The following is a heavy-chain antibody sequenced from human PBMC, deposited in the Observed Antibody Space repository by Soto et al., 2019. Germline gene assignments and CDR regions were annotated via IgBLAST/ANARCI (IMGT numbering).Heavy chain of an antibody. D-gene: IGHD3-10*01. V-gene: IGHV4-59*01. CDR1: GGSISSYY. CDR3: ARDRLWFGALGGMDV. J-gene: IGHJ6*02. Sequence: QVQLQESGPGLVKPSETLSLTCTVSGGSISSYYWSWIRQPPGKGLEWIGYIYYSGSTNYNPSLKSRVTISVDTSKNQFSLKLSSVTAADTAVYYCARDRLWFGALGGMDVWGQGTTVTVSS. CDR2: IYYSGST.